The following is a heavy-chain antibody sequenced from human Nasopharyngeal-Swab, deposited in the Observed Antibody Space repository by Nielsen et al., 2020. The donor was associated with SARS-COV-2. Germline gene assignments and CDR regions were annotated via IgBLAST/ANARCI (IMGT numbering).Heavy chain of an antibody. V-gene: IGHV4-34*01. CDR3: AGPMTTVTTGLFDP. D-gene: IGHD4-17*01. Sequence: SETLSLTCAVYGGSFSGYYWSWIRQPPGKWLEWIGEINHRGSTNYNPSLKSRVTISVDTSKNQFSLKLSSVTAADTAVYYCAGPMTTVTTGLFDPWGQGTLVTVSS. CDR1: GGSFSGYY. CDR2: INHRGST. J-gene: IGHJ5*02.